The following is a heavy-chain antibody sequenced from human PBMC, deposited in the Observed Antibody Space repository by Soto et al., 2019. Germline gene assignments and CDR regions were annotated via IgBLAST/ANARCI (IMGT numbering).Heavy chain of an antibody. CDR3: ARGQEGVVATH. D-gene: IGHD5-12*01. V-gene: IGHV4-34*01. CDR2: IKDGGRT. Sequence: QVQLQQWGAGLLKPSETLSLNCAVNGGSLRGYYWSWIRQPPGKGLEWIGEIKDGGRTNYSPSLKSRATISPDTSNIQFSLRLDSVTAADTGVYYCARGQEGVVATHWDQGTLVTVSS. CDR1: GGSLRGYY. J-gene: IGHJ4*02.